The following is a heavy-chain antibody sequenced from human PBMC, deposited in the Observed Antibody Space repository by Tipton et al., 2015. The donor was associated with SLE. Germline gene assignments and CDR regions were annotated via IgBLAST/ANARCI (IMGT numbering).Heavy chain of an antibody. CDR1: GGSFSGYY. CDR2: IYYSGST. J-gene: IGHJ3*02. Sequence: TLSLTCAVYGGSFSGYYWSWIRQPPGKGLEWIGYIYYSGSTNYNPSLKSRLTISVDTSRNQFSLKLNSMTAADTAVYYCARGLSDFWSGYRVDAFDIWGQGTMVTVSS. CDR3: ARGLSDFWSGYRVDAFDI. D-gene: IGHD3-3*01. V-gene: IGHV4-59*01.